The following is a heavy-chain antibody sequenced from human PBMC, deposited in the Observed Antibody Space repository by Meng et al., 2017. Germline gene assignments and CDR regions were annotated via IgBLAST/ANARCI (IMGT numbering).Heavy chain of an antibody. CDR3: ARGLYGSGSPREYFDY. J-gene: IGHJ4*02. Sequence: VHGVKNPWASVNTYRNALGYNLTCYYMHWVRHDPGQGLEWMGRINHNSGGTNYEQKFQGRVTMTRDTSISKAYMELSRLRSDDTAVYYCARGLYGSGSPREYFDYWGQGTLVTVSS. D-gene: IGHD3-10*01. CDR2: INHNSGGT. CDR1: GYNLTCYY. V-gene: IGHV1-2*06.